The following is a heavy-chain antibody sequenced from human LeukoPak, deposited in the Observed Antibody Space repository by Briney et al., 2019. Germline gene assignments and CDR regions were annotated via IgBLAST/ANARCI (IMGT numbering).Heavy chain of an antibody. D-gene: IGHD2-2*02. Sequence: PSETLSLTCTVSGGSISSYYWSWIRQPAGKGLEWIGRIYTSGSTNYNPSLKSRVTMSVDTSKNQFSLKLSSVTAADTAVYYCARQGYCSSTSCYTAHSSSWHRRFDYWGQGTLVTVSS. V-gene: IGHV4-4*07. J-gene: IGHJ4*02. CDR2: IYTSGST. CDR3: ARQGYCSSTSCYTAHSSSWHRRFDY. CDR1: GGSISSYY.